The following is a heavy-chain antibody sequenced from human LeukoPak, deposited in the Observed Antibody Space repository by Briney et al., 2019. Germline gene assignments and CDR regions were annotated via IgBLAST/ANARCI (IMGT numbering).Heavy chain of an antibody. CDR1: GFSLSTYGVG. CDR2: IYWNDDK. Sequence: ESGPTLVNPRQTLTLTCTFSGFSLSTYGVGVGWIRQPPGKALEWLALIYWNDDKRYGPSLKSRLTITKDSSKNQVVLTMTNMDPLDTATYYCAHGLASEYSTSWRYSDYWGQGTLVTVSS. D-gene: IGHD6-13*01. V-gene: IGHV2-5*01. J-gene: IGHJ4*02. CDR3: AHGLASEYSTSWRYSDY.